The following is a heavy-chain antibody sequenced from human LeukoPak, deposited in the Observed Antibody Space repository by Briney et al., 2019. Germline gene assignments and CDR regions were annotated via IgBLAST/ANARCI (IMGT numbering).Heavy chain of an antibody. J-gene: IGHJ4*02. CDR2: IYTGGAT. CDR3: EGGNTRYYFDY. V-gene: IGHV3-66*01. Sequence: GGSLRLSCAASGFTVSDYYMNWVRQAPGKGLEWVSLIYTGGATFYADSVKGRFTISRDNSKNTLYLQMNSLRVDDTAIYYCEGGNTRYYFDYWGQGTLVTVSS. CDR1: GFTVSDYY. D-gene: IGHD2-2*01.